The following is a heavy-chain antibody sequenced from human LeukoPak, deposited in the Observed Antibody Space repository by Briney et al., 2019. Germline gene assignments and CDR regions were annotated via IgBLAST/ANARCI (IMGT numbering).Heavy chain of an antibody. V-gene: IGHV3-21*01. J-gene: IGHJ4*02. D-gene: IGHD1-26*01. CDR2: ISSSSSYI. CDR1: GFTFSSYS. CDR3: ARWVGANLFDY. Sequence: GGSLRLSCAATGFTFSSYSMNWVRQAPGKGLEWVSSISSSSSYIYYADSVKGRFTISRDNAKNSLYLQMNSLRAEDTAVYYCARWVGANLFDYWGQGTLVTVSS.